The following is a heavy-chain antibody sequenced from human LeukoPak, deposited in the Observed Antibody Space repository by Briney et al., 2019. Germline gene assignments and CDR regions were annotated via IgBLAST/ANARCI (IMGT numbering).Heavy chain of an antibody. CDR2: IKRKTDGGTT. D-gene: IGHD3-10*01. J-gene: IGHJ4*02. CDR3: TTDYYGSGSYYLPGY. CDR1: RFTFSNAW. Sequence: PGGSLRLSCAASRFTFSNAWMSWVREAPGKGLEWVGRIKRKTDGGTTDYAAPVKGRFTISRDDSKNTLYLQMNSLKTEDTVVYYCTTDYYGSGSYYLPGYWGQGTLVTVSS. V-gene: IGHV3-15*01.